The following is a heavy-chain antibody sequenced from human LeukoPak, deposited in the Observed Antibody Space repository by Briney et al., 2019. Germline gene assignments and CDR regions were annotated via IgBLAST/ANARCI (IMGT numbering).Heavy chain of an antibody. CDR2: ISYDGSNK. CDR1: GFTFSSYA. Sequence: GRSLRLSCAASGFTFSSYAMHWVRQAPGKGLEWVAVISYDGSNKYYADSVKGRFTISRDNSKNTLYLQMNSLRAEDTAVYYCARGGWLPSGYQGNWGQGTLVTVSS. V-gene: IGHV3-30*14. J-gene: IGHJ4*02. CDR3: ARGGWLPSGYQGN. D-gene: IGHD3-22*01.